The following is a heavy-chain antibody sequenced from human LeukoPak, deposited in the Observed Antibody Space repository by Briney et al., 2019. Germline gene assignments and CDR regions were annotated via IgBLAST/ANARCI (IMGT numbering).Heavy chain of an antibody. CDR2: INHSGST. D-gene: IGHD5-12*01. Sequence: PSETLSLTCAVYGGSFSGYYWSWIRQPPGKGLEWMGEINHSGSTNYNPSLKSRVTISVDTSKNQFSLKLSSVTAADTAVYYCARVGRRGRYSGYDSALFDYWGRGTLVTVSS. V-gene: IGHV4-34*01. J-gene: IGHJ4*02. CDR1: GGSFSGYY. CDR3: ARVGRRGRYSGYDSALFDY.